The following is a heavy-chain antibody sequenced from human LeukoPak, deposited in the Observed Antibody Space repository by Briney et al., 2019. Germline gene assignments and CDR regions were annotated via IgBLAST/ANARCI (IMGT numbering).Heavy chain of an antibody. CDR1: GGSISSGSYY. CDR2: IYTSGST. V-gene: IGHV4-61*02. D-gene: IGHD3-10*01. J-gene: IGHJ5*02. CDR3: ARDPGGGTDWFDP. Sequence: SETLSLTCTVSGGSISSGSYYWSWIRQPAGKELEWIGRIYTSGSTNYNPSLKSRVTISVDTSKNHFSLKLTSVTAADTAVYYCARDPGGGTDWFDPWGQGTLVTVSS.